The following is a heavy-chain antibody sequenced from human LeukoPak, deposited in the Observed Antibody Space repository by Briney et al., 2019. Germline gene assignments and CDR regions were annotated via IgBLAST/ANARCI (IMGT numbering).Heavy chain of an antibody. CDR1: GCTFSSYA. J-gene: IGHJ6*02. V-gene: IGHV1-69*04. CDR2: IIPILGIA. CDR3: ARGPRYSSSWYHYYGMDV. Sequence: GASVTVSFKASGCTFSSYALSWVRQAPGQGLEWVGRIIPILGIANYAQKFQGRVTITADKSTSTAYMELSSLRSEDTAVYYCARGPRYSSSWYHYYGMDVWGQGTTVTVSS. D-gene: IGHD6-13*01.